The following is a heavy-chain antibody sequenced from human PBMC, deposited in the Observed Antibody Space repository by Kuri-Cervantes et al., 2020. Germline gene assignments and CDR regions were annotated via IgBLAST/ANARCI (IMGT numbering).Heavy chain of an antibody. CDR3: AKSIAVGDMGAFDI. Sequence: GGSLRLSCAASGFTFDDYDMSWVRQAPGKGLEWVSGISWNSGSIGYADSVKGRFTISRDNAKNSLYLQMNSLRAEDTALYYCAKSIAVGDMGAFDIWGQGTMVTVSS. J-gene: IGHJ3*02. CDR1: GFTFDDYD. CDR2: ISWNSGSI. D-gene: IGHD6-19*01. V-gene: IGHV3-9*01.